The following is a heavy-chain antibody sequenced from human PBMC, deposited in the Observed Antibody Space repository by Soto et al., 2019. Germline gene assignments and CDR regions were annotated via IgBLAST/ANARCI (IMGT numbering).Heavy chain of an antibody. CDR1: GGTFSSYA. CDR2: IIPIFGTA. D-gene: IGHD6-13*01. CDR3: ARDPRLHLIGCGRAAAGTLLYYYGMDV. J-gene: IGHJ6*02. Sequence: QVQLVQSGAEVKKPGSSVKVSCKASGGTFSSYAISWVRQAPGQGLEWMGGIIPIFGTANYAQKFQGRVTITAAKSTSTAYMELSSLRSEDTAVYYCARDPRLHLIGCGRAAAGTLLYYYGMDVWGQGTTVTVSS. V-gene: IGHV1-69*06.